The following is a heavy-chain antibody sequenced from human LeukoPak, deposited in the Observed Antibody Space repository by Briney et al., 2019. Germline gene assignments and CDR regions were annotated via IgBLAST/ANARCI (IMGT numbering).Heavy chain of an antibody. D-gene: IGHD3-9*01. V-gene: IGHV3-23*01. CDR2: ISGSGAAT. J-gene: IGHJ4*02. CDR1: GFTFSNYA. Sequence: PGGSLRLSCAASGFTFSNYAMNWVRQAPGKGLEWVSAISGSGAATFNADSVKGRFTISRDNSKNTLYLQMNSLRAEDTAVYFCAKEEYDILTAYSDYWGQGTLVTVSS. CDR3: AKEEYDILTAYSDY.